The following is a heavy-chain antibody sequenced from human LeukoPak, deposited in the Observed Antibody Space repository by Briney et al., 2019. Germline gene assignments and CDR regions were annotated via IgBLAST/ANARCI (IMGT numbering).Heavy chain of an antibody. CDR3: ARLPQLRFLEWLPYQLDV. J-gene: IGHJ6*04. Sequence: GGSLRLSCAASGFTISNYWMTWVRQAPGKGLEWVANINQNGKEKFYVDSVKGRFTISRDNAKSSLYLQMNSLRAEDTAVYYCARLPQLRFLEWLPYQLDVWGKGTTVTVSS. CDR1: GFTISNYW. CDR2: INQNGKEK. D-gene: IGHD3-3*01. V-gene: IGHV3-7*01.